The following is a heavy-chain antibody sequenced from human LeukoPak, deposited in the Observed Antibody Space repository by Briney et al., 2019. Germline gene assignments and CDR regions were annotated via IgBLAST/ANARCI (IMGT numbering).Heavy chain of an antibody. D-gene: IGHD3-22*01. V-gene: IGHV5-51*01. Sequence: GESLKISCKGSGYSFTSYWIGWVRQMPGKGLEWMGIIYPGDSDTRYSPSFQGQVTISADKSISTASLQWSSLKASDTAMYYCARRSQYYYDSSGYSAVDYWGQGTLVTVSS. CDR2: IYPGDSDT. CDR3: ARRSQYYYDSSGYSAVDY. J-gene: IGHJ4*02. CDR1: GYSFTSYW.